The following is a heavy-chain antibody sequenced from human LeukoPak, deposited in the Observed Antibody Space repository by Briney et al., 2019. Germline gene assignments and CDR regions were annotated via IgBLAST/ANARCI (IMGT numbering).Heavy chain of an antibody. J-gene: IGHJ4*02. Sequence: GGSLRLSCAASGFTFSSYWMSWVRQAPGKGLEWVANIKEDGGVTYYVDSVKGRFTISRDNAKNSLYLQVNSLRADDTAVYYCGREVPGGATILDYWGQGTLVTVSS. V-gene: IGHV3-7*04. CDR3: GREVPGGATILDY. CDR1: GFTFSSYW. CDR2: IKEDGGVT. D-gene: IGHD1-26*01.